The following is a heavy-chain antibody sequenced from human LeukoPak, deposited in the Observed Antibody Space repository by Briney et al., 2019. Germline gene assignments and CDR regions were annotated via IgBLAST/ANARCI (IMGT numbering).Heavy chain of an antibody. CDR3: AKENYSSSWHADY. D-gene: IGHD6-13*01. J-gene: IGHJ4*02. V-gene: IGHV3-30*02. CDR2: IRYDGSNK. CDR1: GFTFISYG. Sequence: GGSLRLSCAASGFTFISYGMHWVRQAPGKGLEWVAFIRYDGSNKYYTDSVKGRFTISRDNSKNTLYLQMNSLRAEDTAVYYCAKENYSSSWHADYWGQGTLVTVSS.